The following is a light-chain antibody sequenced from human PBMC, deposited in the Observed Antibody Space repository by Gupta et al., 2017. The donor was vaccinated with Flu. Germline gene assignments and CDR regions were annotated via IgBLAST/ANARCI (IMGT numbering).Light chain of an antibody. Sequence: DVQLTPSLPSLSASVGDKITITWRASQDILNWVAWYQQKPGKAPKLLIDRASNLESGVPPRFSGSGYGTEFTLTIRRLQPDDVGTYYCQQDFSFPSFGEGTKVE. V-gene: IGKV1-5*03. CDR2: RAS. CDR3: QQDFSFPS. CDR1: QDILNW. J-gene: IGKJ4*02.